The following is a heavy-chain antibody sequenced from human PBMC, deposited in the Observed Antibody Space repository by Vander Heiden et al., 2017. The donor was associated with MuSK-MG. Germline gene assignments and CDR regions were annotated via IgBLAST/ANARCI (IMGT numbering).Heavy chain of an antibody. CDR1: GFSFSSYW. D-gene: IGHD3-10*01. CDR2: IKQDGSDK. Sequence: EVQLVESGGGLAQPGGSLRLSCAASGFSFSSYWMNWVRQVPGKGLEWVANIKQDGSDKNYVDSVKGRFTISRDNAKNALYLQMNSLRVEDTAVYYCARDFPGTNSWPTDYWGQGTLVTVSS. J-gene: IGHJ4*02. CDR3: ARDFPGTNSWPTDY. V-gene: IGHV3-7*01.